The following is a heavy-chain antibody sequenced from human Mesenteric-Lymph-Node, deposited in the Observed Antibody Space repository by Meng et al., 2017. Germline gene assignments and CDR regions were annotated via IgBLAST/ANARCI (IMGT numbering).Heavy chain of an antibody. Sequence: GGSLRLSCAASGFTFSSYGMHWVRQAPGKGLEWVAVIWYDGSNKYYADSVKGRFTISRDNSKNTLYLQMNSLRAEDTAVYYCASRLKGGSSGYYFLSPFDYWGQGTLVTVSS. J-gene: IGHJ4*02. CDR1: GFTFSSYG. D-gene: IGHD3-22*01. CDR2: IWYDGSNK. CDR3: ASRLKGGSSGYYFLSPFDY. V-gene: IGHV3-33*01.